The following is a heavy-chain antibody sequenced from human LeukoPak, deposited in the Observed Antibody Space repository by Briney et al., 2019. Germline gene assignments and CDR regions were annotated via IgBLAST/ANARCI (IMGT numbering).Heavy chain of an antibody. D-gene: IGHD3-3*01. V-gene: IGHV4-39*07. Sequence: SETLSLTCTVSGGSISSSSYYWGWIRQPPGKGLEWIGSIYYSGSTYYNPSLKSRVTISVDTSKNQFSLKLSSVTAADTAVYYCARSTMRGIFAVVNWFDPWGQGTLVTVSS. J-gene: IGHJ5*02. CDR2: IYYSGST. CDR1: GGSISSSSYY. CDR3: ARSTMRGIFAVVNWFDP.